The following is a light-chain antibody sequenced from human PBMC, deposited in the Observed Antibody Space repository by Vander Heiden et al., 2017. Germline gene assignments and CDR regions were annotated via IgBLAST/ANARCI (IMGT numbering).Light chain of an antibody. CDR2: QAT. CDR1: KLGDKY. CDR3: QAWDSSTGVV. Sequence: SYELTQPPSVSVSPGQTASITCSGDKLGDKYACWYQQKPGQSPVLVIYQATNRPSGIPERFSGSNSGNTATLTISETQAMDEADYYCQAWDSSTGVVFGGGTKLTVL. J-gene: IGLJ2*01. V-gene: IGLV3-1*01.